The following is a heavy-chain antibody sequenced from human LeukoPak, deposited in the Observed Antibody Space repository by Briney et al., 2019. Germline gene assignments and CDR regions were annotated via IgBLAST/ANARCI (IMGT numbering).Heavy chain of an antibody. Sequence: SETLSLTCAVYGGSFSGYYWSWIRQPPGKGLEWIGYIYYSGSTNYNPSLKSRVTISVDTSKNQFSLKLSSVTAADTAVYYCARGPIAAAGPPQHYYYYYYYMDVWGKGTTVTVSS. CDR3: ARGPIAAAGPPQHYYYYYYYMDV. CDR2: IYYSGST. J-gene: IGHJ6*03. D-gene: IGHD6-13*01. CDR1: GGSFSGYY. V-gene: IGHV4-59*01.